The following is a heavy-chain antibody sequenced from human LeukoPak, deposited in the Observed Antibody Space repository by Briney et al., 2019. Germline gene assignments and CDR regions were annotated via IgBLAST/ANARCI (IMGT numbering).Heavy chain of an antibody. Sequence: PGGSLRLSCAASGFTFSTYGMHWVRQAPGKGLEYLSGISSNGGSTYYADSVKGRFTISRDNSKNTLYLQMSSLRAEDTAVYYCVKDTYYDSWSFDYWGPGTLVTVSS. CDR2: ISSNGGST. CDR1: GFTFSTYG. J-gene: IGHJ4*02. D-gene: IGHD3-3*01. CDR3: VKDTYYDSWSFDY. V-gene: IGHV3-64D*09.